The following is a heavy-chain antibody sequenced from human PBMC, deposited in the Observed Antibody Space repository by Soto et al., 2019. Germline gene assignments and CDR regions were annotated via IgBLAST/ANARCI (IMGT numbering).Heavy chain of an antibody. J-gene: IGHJ4*02. CDR1: GGSIISGGYY. CDR3: ARGIFGVVIDY. V-gene: IGHV4-31*03. D-gene: IGHD3-3*01. CDR2: IYYSGST. Sequence: QVQLQESGPGLVKPSQTLSLTCTVSGGSIISGGYYWSWIRQHPGKGLEWIGYIYYSGSTYYNPSLKSRVTISVYTSKNQFSLKLSSVTAADTAVYYCARGIFGVVIDYWGQGTLVTVSS.